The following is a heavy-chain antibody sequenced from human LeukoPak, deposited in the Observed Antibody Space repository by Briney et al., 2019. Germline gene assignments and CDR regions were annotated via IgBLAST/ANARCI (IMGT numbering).Heavy chain of an antibody. V-gene: IGHV4-34*01. CDR1: GGSFSGYY. Sequence: SETLSLTCAVYGGSFSGYYWSWIRQPPGKGLEWIGEINHSGSTNYNPSLKSRVTISVDTSKNQFSLKLSSVTAADTAVYYCASLNVYDYYFDYWGQGTLVTVSS. J-gene: IGHJ4*02. D-gene: IGHD5/OR15-5a*01. CDR2: INHSGST. CDR3: ASLNVYDYYFDY.